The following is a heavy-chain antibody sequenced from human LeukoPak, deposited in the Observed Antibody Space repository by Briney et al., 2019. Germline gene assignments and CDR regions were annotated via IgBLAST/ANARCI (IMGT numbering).Heavy chain of an antibody. CDR2: IYYSGST. CDR1: GVSISSYY. CDR3: ARVIIAAAGTFNYYYMDV. J-gene: IGHJ6*03. D-gene: IGHD6-13*01. Sequence: SETLSLTCTVSGVSISSYYWSWIRQPPGKGLEWIGYIYYSGSTNYNPSLKSRVTISVDTSKNQFSLKLSSVTAADTAVYYCARVIIAAAGTFNYYYMDVWGKGTTVTVSS. V-gene: IGHV4-59*01.